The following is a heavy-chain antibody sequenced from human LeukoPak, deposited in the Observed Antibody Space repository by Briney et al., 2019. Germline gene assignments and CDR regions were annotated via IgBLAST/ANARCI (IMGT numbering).Heavy chain of an antibody. V-gene: IGHV3-23*01. CDR1: GFTFSSYP. J-gene: IGHJ4*02. CDR3: AKNTQYSGYYDC. D-gene: IGHD6-6*01. CDR2: ISDSGGIT. Sequence: PGGSLRLSCAATGFTFSSYPMTWVRQAPGKGPEWVSFISDSGGITYYADSVEGRFTISRDNSKNTLYLQMNSLRAEDTAVYYCAKNTQYSGYYDCWGQGTLVAVSS.